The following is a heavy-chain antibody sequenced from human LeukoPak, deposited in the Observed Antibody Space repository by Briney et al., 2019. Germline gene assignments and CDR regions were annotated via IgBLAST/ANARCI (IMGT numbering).Heavy chain of an antibody. CDR2: FYTSGTT. Sequence: SETLSLTCTVSGVSISSDSYYWSWIRQPAGKGLEWIGRFYTSGTTNYNPSLKSRVTISVDTSKNQFSLKLRSVTAADTALYYCAISELSCSGGSCPTRYAFDIWGQGTVVTASS. J-gene: IGHJ3*02. CDR1: GVSISSDSYY. V-gene: IGHV4-61*02. D-gene: IGHD2-15*01. CDR3: AISELSCSGGSCPTRYAFDI.